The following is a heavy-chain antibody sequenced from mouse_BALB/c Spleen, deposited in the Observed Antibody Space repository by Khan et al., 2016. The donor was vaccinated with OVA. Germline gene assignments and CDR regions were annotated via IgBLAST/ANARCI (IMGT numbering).Heavy chain of an antibody. V-gene: IGHV3-2*02. CDR2: ISPSGST. CDR3: ARYGSRYNYAMDY. D-gene: IGHD2-2*01. Sequence: EVQLVESGPGLVKPSQSLSLTCTVTGYSITSDYAWNWIRQFPGNKLEWMGYISPSGSTNYNQALKSRISITRDTSKNQFFLQLTSVTTEDTATYYCARYGSRYNYAMDYWGQGTSVTVSS. CDR1: GYSITSDYA. J-gene: IGHJ4*01.